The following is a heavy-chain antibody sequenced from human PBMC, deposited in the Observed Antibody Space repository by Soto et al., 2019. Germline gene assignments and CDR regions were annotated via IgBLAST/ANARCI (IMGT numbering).Heavy chain of an antibody. CDR2: IGGIGGSK. D-gene: IGHD3-3*01. V-gene: IGHV3-23*01. CDR3: AKDMSIEGGPGGYYAFWCGPAGYYCRMEV. Sequence: PGGSLRLSCAASGFTFSSYAMSWVRQAPGKGREWVSPIGGIGGSKYHAVSVKGRFTICRDDSQKTLYLEMISLRGEDRAVYYCAKDMSIEGGPGGYYAFWCGPAGYYCRMEVWGQRTTVTVCS. CDR1: GFTFSSYA. J-gene: IGHJ6*02.